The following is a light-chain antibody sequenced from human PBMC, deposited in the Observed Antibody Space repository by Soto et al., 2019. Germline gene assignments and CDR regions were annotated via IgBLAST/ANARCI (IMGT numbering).Light chain of an antibody. CDR1: SSDVGGYNC. CDR3: CSYAGSSTFGV. CDR2: DVS. J-gene: IGLJ2*01. V-gene: IGLV2-11*01. Sequence: QSALTQPRSVSGSPGQSVTISCTGTSSDVGGYNCVSWYQQHPGKAPKFIIYDVSQRPSGVPDRFSGSKSGNTASLTISGLQAEDEADYYCCSYAGSSTFGVFGGGTKLTVL.